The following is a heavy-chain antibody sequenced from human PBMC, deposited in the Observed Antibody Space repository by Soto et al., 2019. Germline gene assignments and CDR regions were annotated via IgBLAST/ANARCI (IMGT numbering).Heavy chain of an antibody. D-gene: IGHD3-3*01. CDR3: ARGGYDFWSGIAWGAFDI. CDR1: GGSISSGGYS. V-gene: IGHV4-30-2*01. CDR2: IYHSGST. J-gene: IGHJ3*02. Sequence: QLQLQESGSGLVKPSQTLSLTCAVSGGSISSGGYSWSWIRQPPGKGLEWIGYIYHSGSTYYNPSLKSRVTISVDRSKNQFSLKLSSETAADTAVYYCARGGYDFWSGIAWGAFDIWGQGTMVTVSS.